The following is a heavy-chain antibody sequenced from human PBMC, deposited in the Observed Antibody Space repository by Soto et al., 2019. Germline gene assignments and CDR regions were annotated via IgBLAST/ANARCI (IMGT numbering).Heavy chain of an antibody. V-gene: IGHV3-21*01. J-gene: IGHJ4*02. CDR2: ISSSSSYI. CDR3: AREEDEGPFDY. CDR1: GFTFSSYS. Sequence: EVQLVESGGGLVKPGGSLRLSCAASGFTFSSYSMNWVRQAPGKGLEWVSSISSSSSYIYYADSVKGRFTISRDNAKNSLYLQMNSLGAEDTAVYYCAREEDEGPFDYWGQGTLVTVSS.